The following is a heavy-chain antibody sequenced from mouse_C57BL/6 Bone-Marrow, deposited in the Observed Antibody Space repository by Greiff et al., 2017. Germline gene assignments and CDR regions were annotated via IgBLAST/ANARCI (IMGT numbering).Heavy chain of an antibody. CDR3: ARGGFYYYGSSPYYYAMDY. D-gene: IGHD1-1*01. Sequence: QVQLQQPGAELVRPGTSVKLSCKASGYTFTSYWMHWVKQRPGQGLEWIGVIDPSDSYTNYNQKFKGKATLTVDPSSITAYMQLSSLTSEDSAVYYCARGGFYYYGSSPYYYAMDYWGQGTSVTVSS. CDR1: GYTFTSYW. V-gene: IGHV1-59*01. J-gene: IGHJ4*01. CDR2: IDPSDSYT.